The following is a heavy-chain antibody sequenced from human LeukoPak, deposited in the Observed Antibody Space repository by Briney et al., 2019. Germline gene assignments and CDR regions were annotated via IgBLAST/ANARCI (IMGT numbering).Heavy chain of an antibody. Sequence: SGGSLRLSCAASGFTLSSYAMHWVRQAPGKGLEWGAIISYDGSNEHYADSVKGRFTISRDNSKNTLYLQMNSLRAEDTAVYYCARVPDYGDDPGWFDPWGQGTLVTVSS. V-gene: IGHV3-30*07. J-gene: IGHJ5*02. CDR2: ISYDGSNE. CDR3: ARVPDYGDDPGWFDP. CDR1: GFTLSSYA. D-gene: IGHD4-17*01.